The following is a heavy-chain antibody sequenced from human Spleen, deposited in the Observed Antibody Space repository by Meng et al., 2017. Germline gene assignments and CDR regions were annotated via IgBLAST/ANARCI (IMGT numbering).Heavy chain of an antibody. V-gene: IGHV1-2*02. CDR3: ARDRPSRGYGAFDI. J-gene: IGHJ3*02. CDR1: GYTFTGYY. Sequence: ASVKVSCKASGYTFTGYYMHWVRQAPGQGLEWMGWINPNSGGTNYAQKFQGRVTITADESTSTAYMELSSLRSEDTAVYYCARDRPSRGYGAFDIWGQGTMVTVSS. CDR2: INPNSGGT. D-gene: IGHD5-18*01.